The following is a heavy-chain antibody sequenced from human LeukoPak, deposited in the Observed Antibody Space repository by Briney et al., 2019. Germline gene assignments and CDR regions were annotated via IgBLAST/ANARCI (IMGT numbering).Heavy chain of an antibody. CDR1: GFTFSSYA. CDR2: ISGSGGST. CDR3: AKGSPLPTMVRGVPNWFDP. Sequence: GGSLRLSCAASGFTFSSYAMSWVRQAPGKGLEWVSAISGSGGSTYYADFVKGRFTISRDNSKNTLYLQMNSLRAEDTAVYYCAKGSPLPTMVRGVPNWFDPWGQGTLVTVSS. J-gene: IGHJ5*02. D-gene: IGHD3-10*01. V-gene: IGHV3-23*01.